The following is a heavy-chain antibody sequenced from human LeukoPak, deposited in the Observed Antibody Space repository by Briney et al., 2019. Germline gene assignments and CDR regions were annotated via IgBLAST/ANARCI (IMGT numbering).Heavy chain of an antibody. J-gene: IGHJ4*02. D-gene: IGHD3-3*01. CDR3: ARESEVGRFLEWPFDY. CDR2: ISYDGSNK. CDR1: GFTFSSYA. V-gene: IGHV3-30-3*01. Sequence: GSLRLSCAASGFTFSSYAMHWVRQAPGKGLEWVAVISYDGSNKYYADSVKGRFTISRDNSKKTLYVQMNSLRADDTAVYYCARESEVGRFLEWPFDYWGQGTLVTVSS.